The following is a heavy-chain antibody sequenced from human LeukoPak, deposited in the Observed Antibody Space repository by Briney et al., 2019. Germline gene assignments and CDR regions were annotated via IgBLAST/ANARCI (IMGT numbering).Heavy chain of an antibody. D-gene: IGHD6-13*01. J-gene: IGHJ4*02. V-gene: IGHV1-18*01. CDR3: ARDTPQHLKLFDY. CDR2: INTYNGNT. Sequence: GASVKVSCKASGYTLNKFGMSWVRQAPGQGLEWLGWINTYNGNTKLGEKFQGRVTMTTDTSTRTVYMELTSLRTDDTAVYFCARDTPQHLKLFDYWGQGTLVTVSS. CDR1: GYTLNKFG.